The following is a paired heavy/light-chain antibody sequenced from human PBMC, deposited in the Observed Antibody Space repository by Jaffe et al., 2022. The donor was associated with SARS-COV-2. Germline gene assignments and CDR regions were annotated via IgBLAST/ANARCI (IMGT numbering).Heavy chain of an antibody. V-gene: IGHV3-11*01. CDR2: ISSSGSTI. D-gene: IGHD1-26*01. CDR1: GFTFSDYY. Sequence: QVQLVESGGGLVKPGGSLRLSCAASGFTFSDYYMSWIRQAPGKGLEWVSYISSSGSTIYYADSVKGRFTISRDNAKNSLYLQMNSLRAEDTAVYYCAREELSLGDAFDIWGQGTMVTVSS. CDR3: AREELSLGDAFDI. J-gene: IGHJ3*02.
Light chain of an antibody. V-gene: IGKV1-9*01. Sequence: DIQLTQSPSFLSASVGDRVTITCRASQGISSYLAWYQQKPGKAPKLLIYAASTLQSGVPSRFSGSGSGTEFTLTISSLQPEDFATYYCQQLNSYIRTFGQGTKVEIK. CDR2: AAS. CDR1: QGISSY. CDR3: QQLNSYIRT. J-gene: IGKJ1*01.